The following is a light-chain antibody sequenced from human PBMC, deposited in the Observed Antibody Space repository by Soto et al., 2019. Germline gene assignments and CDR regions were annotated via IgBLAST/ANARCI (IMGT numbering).Light chain of an antibody. CDR2: GTY. CDR1: QVISNY. CDR3: QQSSSAPRT. V-gene: IGKV1-39*01. J-gene: IGKJ2*01. Sequence: DIQMTQSPSSLSASEGDRVTITCQASQVISNYVNWYQQKPGKAPKLLIFGTYHLQSGVPSRFSGSGSGTEFTLTISSLQPEDLATYYCQQSSSAPRTFGQGTKLEIK.